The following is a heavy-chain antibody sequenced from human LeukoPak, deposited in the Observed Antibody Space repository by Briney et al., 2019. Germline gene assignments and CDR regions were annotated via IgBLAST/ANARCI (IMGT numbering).Heavy chain of an antibody. CDR3: ARDGRIRFPVTNWFDP. CDR2: IYHSGST. D-gene: IGHD3-3*01. V-gene: IGHV4-38-2*02. Sequence: QPSETLSLTCTVSGYSISSGYYWGWIRQPPGKGLEWIASIYHSGSTYYNPSLKSRVAISVDTSKNQFSLRLASVTAADTAVYYCARDGRIRFPVTNWFDPWGQGTLVTVSS. CDR1: GYSISSGYY. J-gene: IGHJ5*02.